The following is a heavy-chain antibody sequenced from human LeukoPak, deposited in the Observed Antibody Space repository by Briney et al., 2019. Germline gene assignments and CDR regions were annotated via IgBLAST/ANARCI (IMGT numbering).Heavy chain of an antibody. CDR1: GYTFTSYG. CDR3: ARSREELERNYYYYMDV. Sequence: ASVKVSCKASGYTFTSYGISWVRQAPGQGLEWMGGIIPIFGTANYAQKFQGRVTITADKSTSTAYMELSSLRSEDTAVYYCARSREELERNYYYYMDVWGKGTTVTVSS. CDR2: IIPIFGTA. V-gene: IGHV1-69*06. J-gene: IGHJ6*03. D-gene: IGHD1-1*01.